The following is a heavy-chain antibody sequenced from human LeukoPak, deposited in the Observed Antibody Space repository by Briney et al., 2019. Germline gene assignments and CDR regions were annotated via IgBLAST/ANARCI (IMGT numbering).Heavy chain of an antibody. CDR2: INPGNGDT. CDR1: GYSFTSHD. V-gene: IGHV1-3*03. CDR3: ARDGSSSGWFDP. Sequence: GASVKVSCKASGYSFTSHDMHWVRQAPGQRLEWMGWINPGNGDTKYSQEFQGRVTITRDTSASTAYMELSSLRSEDTAVYYCARDGSSSGWFDPWGQGTLVTVSS. D-gene: IGHD6-6*01. J-gene: IGHJ5*02.